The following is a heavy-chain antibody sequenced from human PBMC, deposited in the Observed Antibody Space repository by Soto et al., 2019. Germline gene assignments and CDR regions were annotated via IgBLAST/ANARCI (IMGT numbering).Heavy chain of an antibody. CDR3: TTDSSSWAYYYYYGMDV. CDR2: IKSKTDDGTT. Sequence: GGSLRLSCTVSGFTFSNAWMTWVRQAPGKGREWGGRIKSKTDDGTTDYAAPVKGRFTISRDDSRNTLYLQMNSLKTEDTAVYYCTTDSSSWAYYYYYGMDVWGQGTTVTVSS. CDR1: GFTFSNAW. D-gene: IGHD2-2*01. V-gene: IGHV3-15*01. J-gene: IGHJ6*02.